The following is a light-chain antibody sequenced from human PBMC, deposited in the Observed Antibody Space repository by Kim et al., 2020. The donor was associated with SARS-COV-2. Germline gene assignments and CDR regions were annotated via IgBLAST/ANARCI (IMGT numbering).Light chain of an antibody. V-gene: IGKV3-11*01. Sequence: SQGERPTLSARASQTINNFVAWNQQNPGRAPTLLIYDASNRAAGIPARFSGSGSGTDFTLTITSLEPEDFAVYYCQQRSNWPLTFGGGTKVEIK. CDR2: DAS. CDR3: QQRSNWPLT. J-gene: IGKJ4*01. CDR1: QTINNF.